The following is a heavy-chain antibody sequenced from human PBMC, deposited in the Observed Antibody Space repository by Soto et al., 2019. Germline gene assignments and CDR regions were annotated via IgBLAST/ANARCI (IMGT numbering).Heavy chain of an antibody. V-gene: IGHV1-3*05. J-gene: IGHJ4*02. Sequence: QVQLVQSGAEEKKPGASVKVSCKASGYTFTSYAMHWVRQAPGQRLEWMGWINAGNGNTNYSQKSKVRVTITRNTSASTAYMELGSLRSEDTAVYYCAGGIVVVTGLDYWGQGTLVTVSS. CDR3: AGGIVVVTGLDY. CDR2: INAGNGNT. D-gene: IGHD2-21*02. CDR1: GYTFTSYA.